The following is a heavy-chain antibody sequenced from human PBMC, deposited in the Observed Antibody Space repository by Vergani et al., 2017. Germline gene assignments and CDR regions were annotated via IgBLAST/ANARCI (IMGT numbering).Heavy chain of an antibody. Sequence: VQLLESGGNLVQPGGSLRLSCAASGFTFTNFAMTWVRQAPGEGLEWVAVIWGDGRNQYYADSVKGRFTISRDNTKNTLSLQMNGLRADDTAVYYCAREFSGNTVKNYWGQGTLVTVSS. V-gene: IGHV3-33*08. D-gene: IGHD4-17*01. CDR3: AREFSGNTVKNY. J-gene: IGHJ4*02. CDR1: GFTFTNFA. CDR2: IWGDGRNQ.